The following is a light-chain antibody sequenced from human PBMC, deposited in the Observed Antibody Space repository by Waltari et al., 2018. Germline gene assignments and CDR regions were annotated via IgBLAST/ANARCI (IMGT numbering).Light chain of an antibody. CDR1: QSISRN. V-gene: IGKV3-11*01. CDR3: QQRSTWPLT. J-gene: IGKJ2*01. CDR2: DAS. Sequence: VFIQSPATLSLSPGERATLPCRASQSISRNLAWYQQKPGQAPRLLIYDASNRASGIPARFTGSGSGTDFTLTISGLEPEDFAVYYCQQRSTWPLTFGQGTKLEIK.